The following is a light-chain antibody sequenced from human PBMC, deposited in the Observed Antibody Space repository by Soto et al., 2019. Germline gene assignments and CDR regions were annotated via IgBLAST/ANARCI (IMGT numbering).Light chain of an antibody. CDR2: GAS. Sequence: EIVMTQSPATLSVSPGERATLSCRASQSVSSKLAWYQQKPGQAPRLLIYGASTRAAGIPVRFTGSGSGTEFTLTISSLQPDDFATYYCQQYNSYSTWTFGQGTKVDIK. V-gene: IGKV3-15*01. J-gene: IGKJ1*01. CDR1: QSVSSK. CDR3: QQYNSYSTWT.